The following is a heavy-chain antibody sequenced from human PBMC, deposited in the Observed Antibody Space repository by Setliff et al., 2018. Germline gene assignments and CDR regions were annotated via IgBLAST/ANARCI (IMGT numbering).Heavy chain of an antibody. D-gene: IGHD2-2*01. CDR1: GYTFNHYG. CDR3: ERLVRYCSTTSCQRTSGDDF. J-gene: IGHJ4*02. V-gene: IGHV1-18*01. Sequence: GASVKVSCKASGYTFNHYGITWVRLAPGQGLEWMGWISAHSGNTFYAPQFQGRLVMTTDTSAKTAYMDLRSLRSDDTAVYYCERLVRYCSTTSCQRTSGDDFWGLGTLVTVSS. CDR2: ISAHSGNT.